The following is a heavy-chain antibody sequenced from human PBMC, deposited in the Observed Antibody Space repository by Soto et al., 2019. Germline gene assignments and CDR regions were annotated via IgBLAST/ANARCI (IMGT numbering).Heavy chain of an antibody. CDR1: GFSLSTSGVG. V-gene: IGHV2-5*02. Sequence: QITLKESGPTLVNPTQTLTLTCTFSGFSLSTSGVGVGWIRQPPGKALEWLALIYWDDDKRYSPSLKSRLTITKDTSKNQVVLTMTNMDPVDTATYYCAHSSASVKHMVRGVIVLWYFDLWGRGTLVTVSS. D-gene: IGHD3-10*01. J-gene: IGHJ2*01. CDR2: IYWDDDK. CDR3: AHSSASVKHMVRGVIVLWYFDL.